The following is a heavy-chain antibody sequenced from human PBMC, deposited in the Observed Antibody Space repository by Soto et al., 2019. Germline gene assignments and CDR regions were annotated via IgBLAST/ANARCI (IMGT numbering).Heavy chain of an antibody. V-gene: IGHV4-30-4*01. CDR3: ASAGITPLREPNDY. J-gene: IGHJ4*02. CDR1: GGSISSGDYY. D-gene: IGHD3-16*01. CDR2: IYYSGST. Sequence: QVQLQESGPGLVKPSQTLSLTCTVSGGSISSGDYYWSWIRQPPGKGLEWIGYIYYSGSTYYNPSLKRRVTISVDTSKNQFALKLRSVTAADTAVYYCASAGITPLREPNDYWGQGTLVTVSS.